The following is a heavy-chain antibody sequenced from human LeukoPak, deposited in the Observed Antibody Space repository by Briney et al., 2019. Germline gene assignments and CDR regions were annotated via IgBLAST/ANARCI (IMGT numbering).Heavy chain of an antibody. V-gene: IGHV1-69*04. CDR1: GGIFSSYA. J-gene: IGHJ4*02. CDR2: IIPIFGIA. Sequence: ASVKVSCKASGGIFSSYAISWVRQAPGQGLEWMGRIIPIFGIANYAQKFQGRVTITADKSTSTAYMELSSLRSEDTAVYYCARAHYYDSSGYYSSPFDYWGQGTLVTVSS. CDR3: ARAHYYDSSGYYSSPFDY. D-gene: IGHD3-22*01.